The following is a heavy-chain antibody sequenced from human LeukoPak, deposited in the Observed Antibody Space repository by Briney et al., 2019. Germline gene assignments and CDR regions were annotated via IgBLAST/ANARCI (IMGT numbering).Heavy chain of an antibody. J-gene: IGHJ4*02. CDR2: IWYDGSNK. V-gene: IGHV3-33*01. D-gene: IGHD3-3*01. Sequence: GRSLRLSCAASGFTFSSYGMHWVRQAPGKGLEWVAVIWYDGSNKYYADSVKGRFTISRDNSKNTLYLQMNSLRAEDTAVYYCATGFTYYDFWSGYYPQYYFDYWGQGTLVTVSS. CDR1: GFTFSSYG. CDR3: ATGFTYYDFWSGYYPQYYFDY.